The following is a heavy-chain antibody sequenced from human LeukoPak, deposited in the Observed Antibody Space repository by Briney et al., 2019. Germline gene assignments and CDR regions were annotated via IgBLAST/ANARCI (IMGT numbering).Heavy chain of an antibody. CDR2: IRYDGSNK. Sequence: PGGSLRLXCAASGFTFSSYGMHWVRQAPGKGLEWVAFIRYDGSNKYYADSVKGRFTISRDNSKNTLYLQMNSLRAEDTAVYYCANSVVGASSFDYWGQGTLVTVSS. V-gene: IGHV3-30*02. J-gene: IGHJ4*02. CDR3: ANSVVGASSFDY. CDR1: GFTFSSYG. D-gene: IGHD2-15*01.